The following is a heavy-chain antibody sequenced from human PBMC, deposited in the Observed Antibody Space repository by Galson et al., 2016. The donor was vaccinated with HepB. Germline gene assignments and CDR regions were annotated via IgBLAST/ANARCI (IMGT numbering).Heavy chain of an antibody. CDR1: GFSPSSSGVG. Sequence: PALVKPTQTLTLTCTFSGFSPSSSGVGVGWIRQPPGKALEWLALIYWDDDKRYSPSLKSRLTITKDTSKNQVVLTMTNMDPVDTATYYCARETLGYCGGDCYSGGWFDPWGQGTLVTVSS. CDR3: ARETLGYCGGDCYSGGWFDP. D-gene: IGHD2-21*02. V-gene: IGHV2-5*02. CDR2: IYWDDDK. J-gene: IGHJ5*02.